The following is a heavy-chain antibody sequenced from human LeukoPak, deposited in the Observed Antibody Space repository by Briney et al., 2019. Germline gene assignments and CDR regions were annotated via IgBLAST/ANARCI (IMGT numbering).Heavy chain of an antibody. D-gene: IGHD2-2*01. J-gene: IGHJ6*03. CDR1: GGSISRYF. Sequence: PSETLSLTCTVSGGSISRYFWSWIRQPPGKGLEWIGYVYYSGSTNYNPSLKSRVTISVDTSKNQSSLKLSSVTAADTAVYYCARGDSSTSSMPLYYYYMDVWGKGTTVTVSS. V-gene: IGHV4-59*08. CDR3: ARGDSSTSSMPLYYYYMDV. CDR2: VYYSGST.